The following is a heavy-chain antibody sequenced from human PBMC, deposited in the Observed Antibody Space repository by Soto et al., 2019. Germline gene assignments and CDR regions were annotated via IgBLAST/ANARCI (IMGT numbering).Heavy chain of an antibody. CDR1: GGSMSSYY. CDR3: GRSYFRDGVSCNWFDP. Sequence: QVQLQESGPGLVKPSETLSLTCTVSGGSMSSYYWSWIRQPPGQGLEWIGYISYSGRNKYNSPLKSRVTISVDTSNTPFSLKLTSVTASETAVYYCGRSYFRDGVSCNWFDPWGQGTLVTVPS. CDR2: ISYSGRN. V-gene: IGHV4-59*01. D-gene: IGHD2-8*01. J-gene: IGHJ5*02.